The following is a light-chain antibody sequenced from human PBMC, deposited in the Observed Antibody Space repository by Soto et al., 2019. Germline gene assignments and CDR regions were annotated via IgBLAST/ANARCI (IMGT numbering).Light chain of an antibody. CDR3: MQALRTPFT. CDR1: QSLLNSKGYNY. Sequence: DIVMTQSPFSLPVTPGEPASISCRSIQSLLNSKGYNYLDCYLQKPGQAPQLLTYMASTWAAGVPDRFSGSGSGTDFTMKISRVEAEDVGVYYCMQALRTPFTFGQGTRLEIK. V-gene: IGKV2-28*01. CDR2: MAS. J-gene: IGKJ5*01.